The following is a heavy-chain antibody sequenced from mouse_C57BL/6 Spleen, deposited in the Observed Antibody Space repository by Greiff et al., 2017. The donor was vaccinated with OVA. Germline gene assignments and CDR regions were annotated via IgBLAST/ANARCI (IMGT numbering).Heavy chain of an antibody. CDR1: GYTFTSYW. CDR3: ARDYYSVTGNYAMDY. J-gene: IGHJ4*01. V-gene: IGHV1-64*01. CDR2: IHPNSGST. Sequence: VQLQQPGAELVKPGASVKLSCKASGYTFTSYWMHWVKQRPGQGLEWIGMIHPNSGSTNYNEKFKSKATLTVDKSSSTAYMQLSSLTSEDSAVYYCARDYYSVTGNYAMDYWGQGTSVTVSS. D-gene: IGHD4-1*01.